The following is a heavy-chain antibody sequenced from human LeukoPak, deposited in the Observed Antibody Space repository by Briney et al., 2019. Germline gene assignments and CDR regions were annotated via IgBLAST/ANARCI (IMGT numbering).Heavy chain of an antibody. V-gene: IGHV4-34*01. CDR1: GGSFSGYY. J-gene: IGHJ4*02. Sequence: PSETLSLTCAVYGGSFSGYYWSWIRQPPGKGLEWIGEINHSGSTNYNPSLKSRVTISVDTSKNQFSLKLSSVTAADTAVYYCASRYDYVWGNPLRYWGQGTPVTVSS. D-gene: IGHD3-16*01. CDR2: INHSGST. CDR3: ASRYDYVWGNPLRY.